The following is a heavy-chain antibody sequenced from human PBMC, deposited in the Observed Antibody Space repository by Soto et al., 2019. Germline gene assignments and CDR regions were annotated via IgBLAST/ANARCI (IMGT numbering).Heavy chain of an antibody. J-gene: IGHJ3*02. CDR3: ARDSSSGWPRTAFDI. CDR2: ISSSSDYI. Sequence: PGGSLRLSCAASGFTFSSYSMNWVRQAPGKGLEWVSFISSSSDYIYYADSVKGRFTISRDNAKNSLYLQMNSLRAEDTAVYYCARDSSSGWPRTAFDIWGQGTMVTVSS. CDR1: GFTFSSYS. V-gene: IGHV3-21*01. D-gene: IGHD6-19*01.